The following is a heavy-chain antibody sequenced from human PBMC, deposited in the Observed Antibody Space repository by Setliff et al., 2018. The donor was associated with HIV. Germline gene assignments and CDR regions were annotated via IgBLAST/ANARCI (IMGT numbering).Heavy chain of an antibody. CDR2: TRNKANTYTT. CDR3: ARGESFYDSSGNYFDY. Sequence: LKISCAASGFTFSDYYMDWVRQAPGKGLEWVGRTRNKANTYTTKYAASVKGRFTISRDDSKNSLYLQMNSLKTEDTAVYFCARGESFYDSSGNYFDYWGQGTLVTVSS. J-gene: IGHJ4*02. V-gene: IGHV3-72*01. CDR1: GFTFSDYY. D-gene: IGHD3-22*01.